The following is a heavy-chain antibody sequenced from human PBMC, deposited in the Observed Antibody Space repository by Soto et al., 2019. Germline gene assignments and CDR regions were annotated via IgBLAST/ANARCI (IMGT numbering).Heavy chain of an antibody. V-gene: IGHV1-18*01. D-gene: IGHD2-15*01. CDR3: ARDIYGGNCCDAFDI. CDR1: GYTFTNYG. Sequence: QAQLVQSGAEVKKPGASVNISCKASGYTFTNYGFIWVRQAPGHGLEWVGWISPYNGKTEYAQNLQGRVTMTRDKPTSTAYMELRSLRSDDTAVYYCARDIYGGNCCDAFDIWCQGTMVTVSS. J-gene: IGHJ3*02. CDR2: ISPYNGKT.